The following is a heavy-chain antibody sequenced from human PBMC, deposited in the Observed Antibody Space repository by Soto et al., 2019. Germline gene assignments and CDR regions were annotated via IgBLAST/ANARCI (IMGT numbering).Heavy chain of an antibody. J-gene: IGHJ6*02. Sequence: VGSLRLSCAGSGFTLGDHYIDWVRQAPGKGLEWVGRSRDKAQGYSTTYAASVKGRFTTSRDESKNSVYLQMNSLKAEDTAAYYCAKEGDLHDFWSGYGLDVWGQGTTVTVSS. CDR2: SRDKAQGYST. V-gene: IGHV3-72*01. D-gene: IGHD3-3*01. CDR1: GFTLGDHY. CDR3: AKEGDLHDFWSGYGLDV.